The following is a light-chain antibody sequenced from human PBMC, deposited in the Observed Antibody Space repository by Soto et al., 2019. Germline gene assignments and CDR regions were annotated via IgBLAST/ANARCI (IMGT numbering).Light chain of an antibody. J-gene: IGKJ4*01. CDR1: ENIFKY. Sequence: DIQMIQSPATLSASVGDRITITCRASENIFKYVAWYQQTSGSAPNLLIYAASDLESGVPSRFSGSGSGTEFSLTIDNLQPNDSATYYCQHYNTRSIAFDGGTKVDVK. CDR3: QHYNTRSIA. V-gene: IGKV1-5*01. CDR2: AAS.